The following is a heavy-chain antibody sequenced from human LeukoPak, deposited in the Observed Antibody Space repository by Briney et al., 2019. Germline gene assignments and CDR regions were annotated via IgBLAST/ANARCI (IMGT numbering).Heavy chain of an antibody. V-gene: IGHV1-2*02. D-gene: IGHD2-21*01. CDR1: GYSFTDYY. J-gene: IGHJ5*02. CDR2: INPNSGGT. CDR3: TRADRLHGGPYLIGP. Sequence: ASVKVSCKTSGYSFTDYYMHWVRQAPGQGLEWMGWINPNSGGTSSAQKFQGRVTMTRDTSITTVYMEVSWLTSDDTAIYYCTRADRLHGGPYLIGPWGQGTLVTVSS.